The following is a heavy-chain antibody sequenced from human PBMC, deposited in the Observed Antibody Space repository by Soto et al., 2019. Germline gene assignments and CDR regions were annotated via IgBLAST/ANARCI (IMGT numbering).Heavy chain of an antibody. Sequence: QIQLVQSGAEVKKPGASVKVSCKASGYTFNIYGINWVRQAPGQGLEWMGWISAFNGKTNYAQNVQGRVTMTTDTSTSTDYVELRSLRSDDTAVYYCARDRVPKSSGFFPFDYWGHGTLVNVSS. J-gene: IGHJ4*01. CDR2: ISAFNGKT. D-gene: IGHD3-22*01. CDR3: ARDRVPKSSGFFPFDY. V-gene: IGHV1-18*01. CDR1: GYTFNIYG.